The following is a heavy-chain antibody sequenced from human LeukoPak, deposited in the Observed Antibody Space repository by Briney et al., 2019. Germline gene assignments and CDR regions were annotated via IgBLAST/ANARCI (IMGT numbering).Heavy chain of an antibody. Sequence: SQTLSLTCAVSGGSIPSRGYYWSWIRQYPGKGLEWIGHIYSSGSTYYNPSLKSRHTISVDTSKNRFSLKVTSVTAADTAVYYCARLDGAYFDYWGRGTQVTVSS. J-gene: IGHJ4*02. V-gene: IGHV4-31*11. CDR2: IYSSGST. D-gene: IGHD3-16*01. CDR3: ARLDGAYFDY. CDR1: GGSIPSRGYY.